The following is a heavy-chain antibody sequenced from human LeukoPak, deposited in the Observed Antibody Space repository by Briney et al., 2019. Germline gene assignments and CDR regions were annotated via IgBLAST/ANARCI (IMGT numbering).Heavy chain of an antibody. CDR1: GFTVSSNY. J-gene: IGHJ4*02. CDR2: IYSGGST. V-gene: IGHV3-53*01. Sequence: GGSLRLSCAASGFTVSSNYMSWVRQAPGKGLEWVSVIYSGGSTYYADSVKGRFTISRDNSKNTLYPQMNSLRAEDTAVYYCARGAPEGYCSSTSCPSDYWGQGTLVTVSS. D-gene: IGHD2-2*01. CDR3: ARGAPEGYCSSTSCPSDY.